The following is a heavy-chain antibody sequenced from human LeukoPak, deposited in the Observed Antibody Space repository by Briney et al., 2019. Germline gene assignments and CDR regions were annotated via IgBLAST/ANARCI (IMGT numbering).Heavy chain of an antibody. V-gene: IGHV3-23*01. CDR3: AREVGGYYYDSSGYYYP. J-gene: IGHJ5*02. Sequence: GGSLRLSCAASGFTFSSYDMSWVRQAPGKGLEWVSGINKSGGGTYYADSVKGRFTMSRDNSKNTLFLQMNSLRAEDTAVYYCAREVGGYYYDSSGYYYPWGQGTLVTVSS. D-gene: IGHD3-22*01. CDR2: INKSGGGT. CDR1: GFTFSSYD.